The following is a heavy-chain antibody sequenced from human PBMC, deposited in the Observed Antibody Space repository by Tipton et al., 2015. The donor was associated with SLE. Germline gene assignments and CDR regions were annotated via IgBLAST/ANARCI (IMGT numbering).Heavy chain of an antibody. CDR2: INPRSGST. D-gene: IGHD6-19*01. CDR3: AREDASQESSGWYGGFDF. Sequence: QLVQSGAEVKKPGASVRVSCKASGYTFTNYYIHWVRQAPGQGLEWVVIINPRSGSTIYAHRFQDRVAVTRDTSTRTVYMDLKYLNAGDTGDYYCAREDASQESSGWYGGFDFWCQGTLVTVSS. V-gene: IGHV1-46*01. J-gene: IGHJ4*02. CDR1: GYTFTNYY.